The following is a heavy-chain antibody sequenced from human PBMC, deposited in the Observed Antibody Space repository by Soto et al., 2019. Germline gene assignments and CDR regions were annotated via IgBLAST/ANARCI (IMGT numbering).Heavy chain of an antibody. J-gene: IGHJ3*02. CDR3: AREVEKATVDAFDI. CDR1: GFTFSNYA. Sequence: QVQLVESGGGVVQPGRSLRLSCAASGFTFSNYAMHWVRQAPGKGLEWVAIISYDGSNKYYADSVKGRFTISRDNSKNTLYLQMNSLRAEDTAVYYCAREVEKATVDAFDIWGQGTMVTVSS. CDR2: ISYDGSNK. V-gene: IGHV3-30-3*01.